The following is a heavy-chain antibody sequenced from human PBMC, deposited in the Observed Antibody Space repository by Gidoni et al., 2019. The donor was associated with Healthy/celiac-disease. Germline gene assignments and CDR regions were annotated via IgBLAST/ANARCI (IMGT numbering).Heavy chain of an antibody. CDR2: IYTSGST. CDR3: ARDLGYCSGGSCYNDAFDI. V-gene: IGHV4-4*07. J-gene: IGHJ3*02. D-gene: IGHD2-15*01. Sequence: QVQLQESGPGLVKPSETRSLPSPVYGGSISSYYWSWIRQPAGKGLEWIGRIYTSGSTNYNPSLKSRVTMSVDTSKNQFSLKLSSVTAADTAVYYCARDLGYCSGGSCYNDAFDIWGQGTMVTVSS. CDR1: GGSISSYY.